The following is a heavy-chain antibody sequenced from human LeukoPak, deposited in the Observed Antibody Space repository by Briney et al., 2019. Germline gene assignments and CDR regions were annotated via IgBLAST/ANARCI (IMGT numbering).Heavy chain of an antibody. J-gene: IGHJ3*02. V-gene: IGHV4-39*01. Sequence: SETLSLTCTVSGGSISSSSYYWGWIRQPPGKGLEWIGSIYYSGSTYYNPSLKSRVTISVDTSKNQFSLKLSSVTAADTAVYYCASPPITIFGVVTADIWGQGTMVTVSS. CDR1: GGSISSSSYY. CDR2: IYYSGST. D-gene: IGHD3-3*01. CDR3: ASPPITIFGVVTADI.